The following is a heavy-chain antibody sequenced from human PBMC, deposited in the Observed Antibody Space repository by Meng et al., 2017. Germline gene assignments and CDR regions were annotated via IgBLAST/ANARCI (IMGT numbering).Heavy chain of an antibody. D-gene: IGHD3-10*02. Sequence: QLQQSGPGLMKPSQTLSLTCAISGDTVSSDSAAWNWIRQSPSRGLEWLGRTYYRSKWYNDFAVSVKSRIIINPDTSKNHFSLQLNSVTPEDTAVYYCASGWSMFQTWGQGTLVTSPQ. V-gene: IGHV6-1*01. CDR3: ASGWSMFQT. CDR2: TYYRSKWYN. J-gene: IGHJ4*02. CDR1: GDTVSSDSAA.